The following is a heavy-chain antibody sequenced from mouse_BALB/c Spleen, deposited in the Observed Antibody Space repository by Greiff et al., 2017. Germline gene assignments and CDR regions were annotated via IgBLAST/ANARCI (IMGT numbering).Heavy chain of an antibody. CDR1: GYTFTDYY. Sequence: VQLQQSGPELVKPGASVKMSCKASGYTFTDYYMDWVKQSHGESFEWIGRVNPYNGGTSYNQKFKGKATLTVDKSSSTAYMELNSLTSEDSAVYYCAREDGNYAPFDYWGQGTTLTVSS. V-gene: IGHV1-19*01. J-gene: IGHJ2*01. CDR2: VNPYNGGT. CDR3: AREDGNYAPFDY. D-gene: IGHD2-1*01.